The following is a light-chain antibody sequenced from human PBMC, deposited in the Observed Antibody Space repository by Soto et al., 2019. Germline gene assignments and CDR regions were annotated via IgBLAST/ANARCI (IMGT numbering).Light chain of an antibody. Sequence: EIVLTQSPGTLSLSPGERATLSCRASQSVSSSYLAWYQQKPVQAPRLLMYGASSRATGIPDRFSGSGSGTDFTLTISRLEPEDFAVYYCQQYDSSPRTFGQGPKVDI. J-gene: IGKJ1*01. CDR2: GAS. CDR3: QQYDSSPRT. CDR1: QSVSSSY. V-gene: IGKV3-20*01.